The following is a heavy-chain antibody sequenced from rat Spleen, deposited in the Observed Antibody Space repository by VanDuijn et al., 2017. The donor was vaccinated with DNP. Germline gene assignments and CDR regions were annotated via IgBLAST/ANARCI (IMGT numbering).Heavy chain of an antibody. CDR2: SSPSGGSN. CDR3: ARHYGGYSYYWYFDF. J-gene: IGHJ1*01. D-gene: IGHD1-11*01. Sequence: EVQLVESGGGLVQPGRSLKLSCAASGFTFSNFDLAWVRQAPTKGLEWVASSSPSGGSNYYRDSVKGRFTISRDNAKSTLYLQMNSLRSEDMATYYCARHYGGYSYYWYFDFWGPGTMVTVSS. CDR1: GFTFSNFD. V-gene: IGHV5-25*01.